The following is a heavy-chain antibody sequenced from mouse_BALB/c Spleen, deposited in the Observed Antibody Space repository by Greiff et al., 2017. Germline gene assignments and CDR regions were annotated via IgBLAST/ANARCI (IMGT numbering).Heavy chain of an antibody. CDR2: ISSGGSYT. J-gene: IGHJ1*01. V-gene: IGHV5-6-4*01. D-gene: IGHD1-1*01. Sequence: DVKLVESGGGLVKPGGSLKLSCAASGFTFSSYTMSWVRQTPEKRLEWVATISSGGSYTYYPDSVKGRFTISRDNAKNTLYLQMSSLKSEDTAMYYCTRDPITTVVAKGFWYFDVWGAGTTVTVSS. CDR1: GFTFSSYT. CDR3: TRDPITTVVAKGFWYFDV.